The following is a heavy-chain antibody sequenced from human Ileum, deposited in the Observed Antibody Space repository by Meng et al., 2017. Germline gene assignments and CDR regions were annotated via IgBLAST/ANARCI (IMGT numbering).Heavy chain of an antibody. CDR2: IHHSGRT. J-gene: IGHJ4*02. D-gene: IGHD1-26*01. V-gene: IGHV4-34*01. Sequence: QVQLNRWGAGLLKPSETLALSCAVFGGSFNDYYWSWVRLSPGKGLEWIGQIHHSGRTNYKSSLERRVTISVDTSKSQFSLKLTSVTAADTAMYYCVRGPARETHDFDYWGQGALVTVSS. CDR1: GGSFNDYY. CDR3: VRGPARETHDFDY.